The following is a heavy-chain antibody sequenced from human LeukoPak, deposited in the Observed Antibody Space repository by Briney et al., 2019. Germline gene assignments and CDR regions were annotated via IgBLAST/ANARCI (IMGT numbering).Heavy chain of an antibody. V-gene: IGHV4-4*08. Sequence: SETLSLTWTVSGXSISTYYGSWIRQSPGKGLKWIADISASGGTNYNPSLESRATVSIDSSKNQFSLKLSSVTAADTAVFYSARSPHNSAWYEKWFDPWGQGTLVTVSS. J-gene: IGHJ5*02. CDR1: GXSISTYY. CDR2: ISASGGT. CDR3: ARSPHNSAWYEKWFDP. D-gene: IGHD6-19*01.